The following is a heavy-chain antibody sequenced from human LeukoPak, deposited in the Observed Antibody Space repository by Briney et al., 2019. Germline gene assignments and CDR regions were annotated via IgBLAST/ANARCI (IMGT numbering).Heavy chain of an antibody. CDR2: INAGNGNT. Sequence: ASVKVSCKASGYTSTSYAMHWVRQAPGQRLEWMGWINAGNGNTKYSQKFQGRVTITRDTSASTAYMELSSLRSEDTAVYYCARDLRAFPFWYWGQGTLVTVSS. CDR1: GYTSTSYA. CDR3: ARDLRAFPFWY. J-gene: IGHJ4*02. V-gene: IGHV1-3*01.